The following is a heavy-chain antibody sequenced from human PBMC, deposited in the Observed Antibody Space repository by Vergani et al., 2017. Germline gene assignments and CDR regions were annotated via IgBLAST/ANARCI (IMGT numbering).Heavy chain of an antibody. CDR3: ARDAKDSSGYYVSDY. Sequence: EVQLVESGGGLVQPGGSLRLSCAASGFTFSSYEMNWVRQAPGKGLEWVSYISSSGSTIYYADSVKGRFTISRDNAKNSLYLQMNSLRAEDTAVYYCARDAKDSSGYYVSDYWGQGTLVTVSS. V-gene: IGHV3-48*03. CDR2: ISSSGSTI. D-gene: IGHD3-22*01. J-gene: IGHJ4*02. CDR1: GFTFSSYE.